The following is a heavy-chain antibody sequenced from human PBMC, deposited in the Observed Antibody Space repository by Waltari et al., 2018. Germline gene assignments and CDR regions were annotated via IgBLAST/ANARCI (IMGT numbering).Heavy chain of an antibody. CDR1: GYTFTSYA. CDR3: ARRAVAGTYWFDP. V-gene: IGHV1-3*01. J-gene: IGHJ5*02. CDR2: INAGNGNT. Sequence: QVQLVQSGAEVKKPGASVKVSCKASGYTFTSYAMHWVRQAPGQRLEWMGWINAGNGNTKYSQKFQGRVTITRDTSASKAYMELSSLRSEDTAVYYCARRAVAGTYWFDPWGQGTLVTVSS. D-gene: IGHD6-19*01.